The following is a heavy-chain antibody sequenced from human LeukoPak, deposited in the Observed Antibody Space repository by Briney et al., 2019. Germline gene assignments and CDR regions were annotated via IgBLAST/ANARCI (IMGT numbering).Heavy chain of an antibody. V-gene: IGHV3-7*01. D-gene: IGHD2/OR15-2a*01. Sequence: GGSLRLSCAASGFTFSDHWMSWVRQAPGKGLEWVANIKEDGSEKYYVDSVKGRFTISRGNAKNSLYLQMNSLRAEDTAVYYCTTSYGVFDYWGQGTLVTVSS. CDR1: GFTFSDHW. J-gene: IGHJ4*02. CDR2: IKEDGSEK. CDR3: TTSYGVFDY.